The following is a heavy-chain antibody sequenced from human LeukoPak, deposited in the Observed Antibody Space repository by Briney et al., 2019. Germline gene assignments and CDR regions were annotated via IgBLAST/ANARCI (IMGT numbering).Heavy chain of an antibody. Sequence: GGSLRLSCAASGFNFSSYAMSWVRQAPGKGLEWVSIISDNGGSTYYADSVKGRFTISRDNSKNMLYPQMNSLRAEDTAVYSCAKLGCGGTRCYVNYWGQGTLVTVSS. CDR1: GFNFSSYA. D-gene: IGHD2-2*01. V-gene: IGHV3-23*01. CDR3: AKLGCGGTRCYVNY. CDR2: ISDNGGST. J-gene: IGHJ4*02.